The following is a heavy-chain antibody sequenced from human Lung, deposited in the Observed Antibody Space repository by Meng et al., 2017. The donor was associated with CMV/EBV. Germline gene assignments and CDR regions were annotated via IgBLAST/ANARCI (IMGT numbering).Heavy chain of an antibody. V-gene: IGHV3-74*01. Sequence: GGSXRLXFAASGFXFSTYWMHWVRQTPGTGLVWVSRINSDGSTKTYADSVKGRFTISRDNAKNTLYLQMSSLRAEDSAGYYCVRDGKYCSSGTCDYYIMDLXGQGXTVTVSS. J-gene: IGHJ6*02. CDR2: INSDGSTK. CDR3: VRDGKYCSSGTCDYYIMDL. CDR1: GFXFSTYW. D-gene: IGHD2-15*01.